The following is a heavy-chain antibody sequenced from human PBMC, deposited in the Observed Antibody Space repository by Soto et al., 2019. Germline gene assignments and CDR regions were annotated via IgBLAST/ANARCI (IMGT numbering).Heavy chain of an antibody. J-gene: IGHJ3*02. V-gene: IGHV3-23*01. CDR1: GFTFSSYA. D-gene: IGHD3-3*01. CDR3: AGRGILEWLLLPVGGPDVAFDI. CDR2: ISGSGGST. Sequence: EVQLLESGGGLVQPGGSLRLSCAASGFTFSSYAMSWVRQAPGKGLEWVAAISGSGGSTYYADSVKGRFTISRDNSKNPLYLQMNSLRAEDTAVYYCAGRGILEWLLLPVGGPDVAFDIWGQGTMVTVSS.